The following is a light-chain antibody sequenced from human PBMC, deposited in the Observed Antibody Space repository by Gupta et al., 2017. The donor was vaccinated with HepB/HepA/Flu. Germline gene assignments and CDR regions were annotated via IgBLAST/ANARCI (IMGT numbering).Light chain of an antibody. V-gene: IGKV1-9*01. CDR3: QQLNSYLP. CDR2: DAS. J-gene: IGKJ3*01. Sequence: DIQLTQSPSFLSASVGDRVTITCRASQGISTYLAWYQQKPGKAPKLLIYDASTLQGGVPSRFSGSGSGTDFTLTTSSLQPEDFATYYCQQLNSYLPFGPGTKVEIK. CDR1: QGISTY.